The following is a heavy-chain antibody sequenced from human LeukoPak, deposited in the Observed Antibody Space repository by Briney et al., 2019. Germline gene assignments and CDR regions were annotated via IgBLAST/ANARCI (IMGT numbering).Heavy chain of an antibody. Sequence: ASVKVSCKASGYTFTGYYMHWVRQAPGQGLEWMGWINPNSGGTNYAQKFQGRVTMTRDTSISTAYMELSRLRSDDTAVYYCARGPYCSGGSCYSMDYWGQGTLVTVS. J-gene: IGHJ4*02. CDR2: INPNSGGT. D-gene: IGHD2-15*01. CDR3: ARGPYCSGGSCYSMDY. V-gene: IGHV1-2*02. CDR1: GYTFTGYY.